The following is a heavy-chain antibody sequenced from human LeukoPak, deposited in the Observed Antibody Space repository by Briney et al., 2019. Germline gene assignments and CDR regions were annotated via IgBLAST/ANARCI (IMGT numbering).Heavy chain of an antibody. J-gene: IGHJ4*02. V-gene: IGHV3-49*04. CDR3: TRGRSGYDY. Sequence: GGSLRLSCTASGFTFGDYAMSWVRQAPGKGLEWVGFIRSKAYGGTTEYAASVKGRFTISRDDSKSIAYLQMNSLKTEDTAVYYCTRGRSGYDYWGQGTLVTVSS. D-gene: IGHD5-12*01. CDR1: GFTFGDYA. CDR2: IRSKAYGGTT.